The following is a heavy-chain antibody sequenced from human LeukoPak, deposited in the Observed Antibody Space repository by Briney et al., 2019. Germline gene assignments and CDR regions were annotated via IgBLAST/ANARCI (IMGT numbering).Heavy chain of an antibody. CDR1: GFTFDDCA. V-gene: IGHV3-9*01. J-gene: IGHJ1*01. Sequence: GGSLRLSCAASGFTFDDCAMHWVRQAPGKGLEWVSGISWNSGSIGYADSVKGRFTISRDNAKNSLYLQMNSLRAEDTALYYCAKEDTYYYDSSGYWAKYFQHWGQGTLVTVSS. CDR3: AKEDTYYYDSSGYWAKYFQH. D-gene: IGHD3-22*01. CDR2: ISWNSGSI.